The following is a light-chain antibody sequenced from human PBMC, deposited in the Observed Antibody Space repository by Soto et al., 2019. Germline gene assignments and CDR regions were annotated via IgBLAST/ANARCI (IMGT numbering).Light chain of an antibody. CDR1: SSDIGTYDY. Sequence: QSVLTQPPSASGPPGQSVTISCTGTSSDIGTYDYVSWYQHLPDKAPKLIIYEVSKRPSGVPDRFSGSKSGNTASLTVSGLQADDEADYYCFSYAGGSTFVCVTGTKVTVL. CDR3: FSYAGGSTFV. V-gene: IGLV2-8*01. CDR2: EVS. J-gene: IGLJ1*01.